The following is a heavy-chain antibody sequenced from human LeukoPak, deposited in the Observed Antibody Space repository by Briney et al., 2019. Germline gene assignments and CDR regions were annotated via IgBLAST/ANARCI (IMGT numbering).Heavy chain of an antibody. V-gene: IGHV3-7*01. CDR1: GFTLSSYW. CDR2: IKQDGSDK. CDR3: ARNRGNYYGDAFDI. D-gene: IGHD1-26*01. J-gene: IGHJ3*02. Sequence: GGSLRLSCAASGFTLSSYWMNWVRQAPGKGLEWVAHIKQDGSDKFYVDSVKGRFTISRDNGKNSLYLQMNSLRAEDTAVYYCARNRGNYYGDAFDIWGQGTMLTVSS.